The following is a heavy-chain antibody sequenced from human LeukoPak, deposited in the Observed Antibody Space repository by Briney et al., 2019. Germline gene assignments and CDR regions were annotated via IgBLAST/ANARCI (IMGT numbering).Heavy chain of an antibody. CDR3: ARGRLGRQHASFFDS. Sequence: SETLSLTCSVYDGSMGSYYWGWIRQPPGKGLEWIGYIYYSGSTTYNPSLKSRVTVSVDTSKNQFSLKLTSMTAADTAVYYCARGRLGRQHASFFDSWGHGTLVTVSS. CDR2: IYYSGST. J-gene: IGHJ4*01. D-gene: IGHD2-2*01. CDR1: DGSMGSYY. V-gene: IGHV4-59*08.